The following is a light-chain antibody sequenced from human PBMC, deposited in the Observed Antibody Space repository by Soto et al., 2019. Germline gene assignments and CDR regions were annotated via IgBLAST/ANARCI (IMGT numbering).Light chain of an antibody. Sequence: QSVLTQPPSVSAAPGQKVSISCSGSSSNMGNNYVSWYQHLPGTAPRLLIYDNDKRPSGIPDRFSGSKSGTSATLGITGLQTGDEADSYCVTSHSSLSPVVFGGGTKLTVL. J-gene: IGLJ2*01. CDR2: DND. CDR3: VTSHSSLSPVV. V-gene: IGLV1-51*01. CDR1: SSNMGNNY.